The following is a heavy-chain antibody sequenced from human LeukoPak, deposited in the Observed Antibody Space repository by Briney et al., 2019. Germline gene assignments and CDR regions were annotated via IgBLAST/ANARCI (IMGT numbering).Heavy chain of an antibody. CDR2: ISGSGGST. D-gene: IGHD2-8*01. CDR1: GFTFSSYA. Sequence: GGSLRLSCAASGFTFSSYAMSWVRQAPGKGLEWVSAISGSGGSTYYADSVKGRFTISRDNSNNILYLQMNSLRTEDTAVYYCAKDRCSNGIGCYYYYMEVWGKGTTVTISS. CDR3: AKDRCSNGIGCYYYYMEV. J-gene: IGHJ6*03. V-gene: IGHV3-23*01.